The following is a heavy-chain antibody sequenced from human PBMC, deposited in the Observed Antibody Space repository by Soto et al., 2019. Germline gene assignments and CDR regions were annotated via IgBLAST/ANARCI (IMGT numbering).Heavy chain of an antibody. CDR3: ARDRTVAGTDY. CDR1: GFPFSTYE. V-gene: IGHV3-48*03. Sequence: GGSLRLSXAVSGFPFSTYEMNWVRQAPGKGLEWIAHITTSGSDMNYADSVKGRFTISRDNAKNSLYLQMNSLRAEDTAVYYCARDRTVAGTDYWGQGTLVTVPS. D-gene: IGHD6-19*01. CDR2: ITTSGSDM. J-gene: IGHJ4*02.